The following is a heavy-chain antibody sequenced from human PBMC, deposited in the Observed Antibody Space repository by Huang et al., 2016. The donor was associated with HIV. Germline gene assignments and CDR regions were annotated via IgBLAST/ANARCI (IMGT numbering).Heavy chain of an antibody. CDR3: AKESRWFSDFDH. CDR1: GFKLSGFG. J-gene: IGHJ4*02. CDR2: ISYDGRSQ. D-gene: IGHD2-15*01. Sequence: QVHLVESGGGVVQPGWSLRLSCAASGFKLSGFGMHWVRQAPGKGLEGVAGISYDGRSQVYTDSVKGRFTSSRDNSDNTLSLQMKGLRPDDTAVYYCAKESRWFSDFDHWGQGVLVSVSS. V-gene: IGHV3-30*18.